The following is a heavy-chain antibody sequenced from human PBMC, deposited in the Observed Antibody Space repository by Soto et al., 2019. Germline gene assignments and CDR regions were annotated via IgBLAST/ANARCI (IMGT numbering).Heavy chain of an antibody. Sequence: ESGGGLVQPGRSLRLSCAASGFTFDDYAMHWVRQAPGKGLEWVSGISWNSGNIGYADSVKGRFTISRDNAKNSLYLQMNSLRAEDTALYYCAKDIVGATRGGFDIWGQGTMVTVSS. CDR2: ISWNSGNI. CDR3: AKDIVGATRGGFDI. J-gene: IGHJ3*02. CDR1: GFTFDDYA. D-gene: IGHD1-26*01. V-gene: IGHV3-9*01.